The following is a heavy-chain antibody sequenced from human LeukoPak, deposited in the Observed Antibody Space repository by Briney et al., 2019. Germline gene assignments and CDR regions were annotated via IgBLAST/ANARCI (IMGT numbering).Heavy chain of an antibody. CDR1: GGSFSGYY. J-gene: IGHJ6*03. CDR2: INHSGST. CDR3: ARVSAAGTGAGYYYYYMDV. D-gene: IGHD6-13*01. V-gene: IGHV4-34*01. Sequence: SETLSLTCAVYGGSFSGYYWSWIRQPPGKGLEWIGEINHSGSTNYNPSLKSRVTISVDTSKNQFSLKLSSVTAADTAVYYCARVSAAGTGAGYYYYYMDVWGKGTTVTISS.